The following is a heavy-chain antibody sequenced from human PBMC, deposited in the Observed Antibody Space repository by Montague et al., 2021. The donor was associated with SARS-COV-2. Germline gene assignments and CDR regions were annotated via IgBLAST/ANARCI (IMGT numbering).Heavy chain of an antibody. CDR3: ARHSGRDTIFGVVIIPDAFDI. D-gene: IGHD3-3*01. CDR2: NYNSGST. V-gene: IGHV4-39*01. Sequence: SETLSLTCTVSGSSISSRSYYCGSIRQPGGKGLEWSGSNYNSGSTYYNPSLKRRVTISVDTSKNQFSLKLSSVTAADTAVYYCARHSGRDTIFGVVIIPDAFDIWGQGIMVTVSS. CDR1: GSSISSRSYY. J-gene: IGHJ3*02.